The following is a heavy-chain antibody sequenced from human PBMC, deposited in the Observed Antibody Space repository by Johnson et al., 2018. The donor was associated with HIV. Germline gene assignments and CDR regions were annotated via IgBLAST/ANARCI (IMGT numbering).Heavy chain of an antibody. CDR3: AREGTIHSAFDI. V-gene: IGHV3-43D*03. CDR1: GFTFDDYA. Sequence: VQLVESGGVVVQPGGSLRLSCAASGFTFDDYAMHWVRQAPGKGLEWVSLISWDGGSTYYADSVKGRFTISRDNSSNTLYLQMNSLRVEDTAVYYCAREGTIHSAFDIWGQGTMVTVSS. D-gene: IGHD2-15*01. CDR2: ISWDGGST. J-gene: IGHJ3*02.